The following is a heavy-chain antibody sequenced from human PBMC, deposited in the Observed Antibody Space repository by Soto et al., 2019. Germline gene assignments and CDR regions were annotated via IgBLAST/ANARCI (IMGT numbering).Heavy chain of an antibody. CDR3: ARCSLVVVPAPGFDP. V-gene: IGHV4-31*03. J-gene: IGHJ5*02. D-gene: IGHD2-2*01. Sequence: SETLSLTCTVSGGSISSGGYYWSWIRQHPGKGLEWIGYIYYSGTTYYNPSLKSRVTISVDTSKNQFSLKLSSVSAADTALYYRARCSLVVVPAPGFDPWGRGTQVTVSS. CDR1: GGSISSGGYY. CDR2: IYYSGTT.